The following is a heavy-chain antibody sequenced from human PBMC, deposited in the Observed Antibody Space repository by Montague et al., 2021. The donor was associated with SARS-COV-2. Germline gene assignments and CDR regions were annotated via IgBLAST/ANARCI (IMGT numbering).Heavy chain of an antibody. CDR3: ARDHHMSLVP. J-gene: IGHJ5*02. Sequence: SLRLSCAASGFTFSTHWMSWARQAPGKGLEWLANLNQDGSRTYYVDSVKGRFIISRDNAENSLFLQMDSLRAEDTAVYYCARDHHMSLVPWGQGTLVIVSP. CDR2: LNQDGSRT. CDR1: GFTFSTHW. D-gene: IGHD2-21*01. V-gene: IGHV3-7*01.